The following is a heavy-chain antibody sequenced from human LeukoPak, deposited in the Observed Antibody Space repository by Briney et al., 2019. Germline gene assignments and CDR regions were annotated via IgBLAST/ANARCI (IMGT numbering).Heavy chain of an antibody. J-gene: IGHJ6*02. Sequence: GSSVKVSCKASGGTFSSYAMSWVRQAPGQGLEWMGRIMPIFGIANYAQKFQGRVTITADKSTSTAYMELSSLRSEDTAVYYCAMGLAAAGNHYYYGMDVWGQGTTVTVSS. CDR1: GGTFSSYA. CDR2: IMPIFGIA. D-gene: IGHD6-13*01. CDR3: AMGLAAAGNHYYYGMDV. V-gene: IGHV1-69*04.